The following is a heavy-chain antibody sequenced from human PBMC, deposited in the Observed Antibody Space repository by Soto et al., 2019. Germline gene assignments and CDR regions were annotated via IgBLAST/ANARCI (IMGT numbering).Heavy chain of an antibody. D-gene: IGHD3-22*01. CDR1: GFTFSSYA. J-gene: IGHJ4*02. CDR2: ISGSGGST. V-gene: IGHV3-23*01. Sequence: EVQLLESGGGLVQPGGSLRLSCAASGFTFSSYAMSWVRQAPGVGLEWVSAISGSGGSTYYADSVKGRFTISRDNSKHTLYLQMNSLRAEDTAVYYCAKDNYYDSSGYSLFDYWGQGTLVTVSS. CDR3: AKDNYYDSSGYSLFDY.